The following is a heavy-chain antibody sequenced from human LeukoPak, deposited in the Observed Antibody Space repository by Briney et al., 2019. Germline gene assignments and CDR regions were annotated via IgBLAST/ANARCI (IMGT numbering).Heavy chain of an antibody. J-gene: IGHJ4*02. V-gene: IGHV5-51*01. CDR3: ARRGGPRYCSGGACYFDY. D-gene: IGHD2-15*01. CDR1: GYSFNTYW. Sequence: GESLKISCQGSGYSFNTYWIAWVRQMPGKGLEWMGIIYPGDSDIRYSPSFQGHVTISADKSISTAYLHWSSLKASDTAIYYCARRGGPRYCSGGACYFDYWGQGALVTVSS. CDR2: IYPGDSDI.